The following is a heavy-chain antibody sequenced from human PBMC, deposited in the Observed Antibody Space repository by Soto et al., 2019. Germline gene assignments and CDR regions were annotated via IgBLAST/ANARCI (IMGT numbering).Heavy chain of an antibody. J-gene: IGHJ6*02. V-gene: IGHV4-31*03. CDR3: ARDVVDIVGTEYYYYYGMDV. D-gene: IGHD5-12*01. CDR1: GGSISSGGYY. Sequence: SETLSLTCTVSGGSISSGGYYWSWIRQYAGKGLEWIGYIYYSGSTYYNPSLKSRVTISVDTSKNQFSLKLSSVTAADTAVYYCARDVVDIVGTEYYYYYGMDVWGQGTTVTVSS. CDR2: IYYSGST.